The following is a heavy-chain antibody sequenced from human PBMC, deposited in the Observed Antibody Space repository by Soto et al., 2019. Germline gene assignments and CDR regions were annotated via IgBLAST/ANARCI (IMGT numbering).Heavy chain of an antibody. Sequence: GASVKVSCKASGGTFSSYAISWVRQAPGQGLEWMGGIIPIFGTANYAQKFQGRVTITADESTSTAYMELSSLRSEDTAVYYCARDRNNIVGATGTWYYWGQGTLVTVSS. J-gene: IGHJ4*02. CDR1: GGTFSSYA. CDR2: IIPIFGTA. V-gene: IGHV1-69*13. CDR3: ARDRNNIVGATGTWYY. D-gene: IGHD1-26*01.